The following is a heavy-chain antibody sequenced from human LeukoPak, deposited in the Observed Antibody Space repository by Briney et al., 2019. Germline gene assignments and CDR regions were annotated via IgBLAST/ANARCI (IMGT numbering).Heavy chain of an antibody. D-gene: IGHD3-22*01. J-gene: IGHJ6*03. V-gene: IGHV1-69*05. CDR3: ARAHYYDSSGYYGYYYYMDV. CDR1: GGTFSSCA. CDR2: IIPIFGTA. Sequence: SVKVSCKASGGTFSSCAISWVRQAPGQGLEWMGGIIPIFGTANYAQKFQGRVTITTDESTSTAYMELSSLRSEDTAVYYCARAHYYDSSGYYGYYYYMDVWGKGTTVTVSS.